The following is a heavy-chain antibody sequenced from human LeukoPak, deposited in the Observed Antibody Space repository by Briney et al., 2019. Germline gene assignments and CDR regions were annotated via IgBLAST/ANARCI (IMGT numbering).Heavy chain of an antibody. Sequence: ASVKVSCKASGYTFTGYYMHWVRQAPGQGLEWMGWINPNSGVTNYAQKFQGRVTMTRDTSISTAYMEQSRLRSDDTAVYYCARGSGSYYDLDYWGQGTLVTVSS. D-gene: IGHD1-26*01. CDR3: ARGSGSYYDLDY. CDR1: GYTFTGYY. J-gene: IGHJ4*02. V-gene: IGHV1-2*02. CDR2: INPNSGVT.